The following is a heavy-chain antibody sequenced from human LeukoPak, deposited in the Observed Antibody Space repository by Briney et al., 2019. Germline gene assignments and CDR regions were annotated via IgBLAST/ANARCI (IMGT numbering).Heavy chain of an antibody. V-gene: IGHV4-39*01. J-gene: IGHJ4*02. CDR2: IYYSGST. CDR3: ARMELGSGSYSGPIDY. CDR1: GGSISSSSYY. D-gene: IGHD1-26*01. Sequence: SETLSLTCTVSGGSISSSSYYWGWIRHPPGKGLEWIGSIYYSGSTYYNPSLKSRVTISVDTSKNQFSLKLSSVTAADTAVYYCARMELGSGSYSGPIDYWGQGTLVTVSS.